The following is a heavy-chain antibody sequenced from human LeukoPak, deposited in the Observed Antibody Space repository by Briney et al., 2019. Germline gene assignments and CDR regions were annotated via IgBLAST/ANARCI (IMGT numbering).Heavy chain of an antibody. V-gene: IGHV3-23*01. CDR2: ITDSGRKT. Sequence: GGSLRLSCAASGLTFSNYAMNWVRQASGRGLEWVSGITDSGRKTYYADSVRGRFSISRDNSKNTVYLQMSDLRAEDTAVYYCAKITKATTPNYWGQGTLVTVSS. D-gene: IGHD4-17*01. CDR1: GLTFSNYA. J-gene: IGHJ4*02. CDR3: AKITKATTPNY.